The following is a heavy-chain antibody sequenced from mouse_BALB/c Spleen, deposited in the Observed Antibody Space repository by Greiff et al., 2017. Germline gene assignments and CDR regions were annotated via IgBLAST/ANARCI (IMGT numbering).Heavy chain of an antibody. CDR1: GFTFSSFG. CDR2: ISSGSSTI. CDR3: ARYGYYEGYAMDY. Sequence: DVHLVESGGGLVQPGGSRKLSCAASGFTFSSFGMHWVRQAPEKGLEWVAYISSGSSTIYYADTVKGRFTISRDNPKNTLFLQMTSLRSEDTAMYYCARYGYYEGYAMDYWGQGTSVTVSS. V-gene: IGHV5-17*02. J-gene: IGHJ4*01. D-gene: IGHD2-3*01.